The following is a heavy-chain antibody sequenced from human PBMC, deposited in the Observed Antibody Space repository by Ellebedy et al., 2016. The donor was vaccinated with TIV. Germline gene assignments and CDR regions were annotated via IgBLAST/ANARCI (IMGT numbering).Heavy chain of an antibody. D-gene: IGHD1-7*01. J-gene: IGHJ4*02. CDR2: INPNSGGT. Sequence: ASVKVSCXASGYTFTGYYLHWVRQAPGQGLEWMGWINPNSGGTNYAQKFQDRVIMTRDTSINTTYMELSRLRSDDTAVYYCAYAYNWNFWDYFDYWGQGTLVTVSS. CDR1: GYTFTGYY. CDR3: AYAYNWNFWDYFDY. V-gene: IGHV1-2*02.